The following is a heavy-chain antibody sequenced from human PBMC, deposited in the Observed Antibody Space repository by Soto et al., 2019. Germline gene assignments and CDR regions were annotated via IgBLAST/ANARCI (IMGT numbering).Heavy chain of an antibody. CDR3: ASSPISSIAVAGTGYYYYYGMDV. D-gene: IGHD6-19*01. J-gene: IGHJ6*02. CDR2: IDPSDSYT. V-gene: IGHV5-10-1*01. Sequence: PGESLKISCKGSGYSFTSYWTSWVRQMPGKGLEWMGRIDPSDSYTNYSPSFQGHVTISADKSISTAYLQWSSLKASDTAMYYCASSPISSIAVAGTGYYYYYGMDVWGQGTTVTVS. CDR1: GYSFTSYW.